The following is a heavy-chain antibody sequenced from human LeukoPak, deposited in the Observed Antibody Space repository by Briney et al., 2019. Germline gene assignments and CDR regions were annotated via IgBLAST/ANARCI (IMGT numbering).Heavy chain of an antibody. V-gene: IGHV4-30-2*01. J-gene: IGHJ6*03. CDR1: GGSISSGGYS. CDR2: IYHSGST. CDR3: ARLSVIVGSTLEYYYYYMDV. Sequence: SQTLSLTCAVSGGSISSGGYSWSWIRQPPGKGLEWIGYIYHSGSTYYNPSLKSRVTISVDRCKNQFSLKLSSVTAADTAVYYCARLSVIVGSTLEYYYYYMDVWGQGTTVTVSS. D-gene: IGHD1-26*01.